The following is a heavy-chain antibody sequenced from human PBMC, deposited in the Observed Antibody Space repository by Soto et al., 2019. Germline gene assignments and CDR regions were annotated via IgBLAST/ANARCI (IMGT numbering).Heavy chain of an antibody. J-gene: IGHJ6*02. Sequence: PPETLSLTCTVSGGSISSSGYYWGWIRQPPGKGLEWIGTIYYSGSTYYNPSLKSRVTISVDTSKNQFSLKLSSVTAADTAVYYCARGVLRFLEWPEDNYYYYGMDVWGQGTTVTVSS. D-gene: IGHD3-3*01. V-gene: IGHV4-39*01. CDR3: ARGVLRFLEWPEDNYYYYGMDV. CDR2: IYYSGST. CDR1: GGSISSSGYY.